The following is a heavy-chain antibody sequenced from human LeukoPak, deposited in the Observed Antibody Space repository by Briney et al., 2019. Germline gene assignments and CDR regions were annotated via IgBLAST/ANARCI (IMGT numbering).Heavy chain of an antibody. J-gene: IGHJ4*02. V-gene: IGHV4-39*01. Sequence: SETLSLTCTVSGGSISSSSYYWGWIRQPPGKGLEWIGSIFYSGSTFYNPSHKSRVTLSVDTSNNQFSLKLSSVTAADTAVYYCARHVGSENYPRYFDYWGQGPLVTVSS. CDR2: IFYSGST. D-gene: IGHD1-26*01. CDR1: GGSISSSSYY. CDR3: ARHVGSENYPRYFDY.